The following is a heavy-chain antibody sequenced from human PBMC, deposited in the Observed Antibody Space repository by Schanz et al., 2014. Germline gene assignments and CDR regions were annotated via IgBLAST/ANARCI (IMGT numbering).Heavy chain of an antibody. V-gene: IGHV3-11*01. D-gene: IGHD7-27*01. Sequence: QVQLLESGGGLFKPGGSLRLSCAGSGFTFADYYMNWLRQAPGKGLEWLSYISRDGTTSYYADSVKGRFTISRDNAKNSLYLEITSLRGEDTAVYYCARENLNWEAFDIWGQGTVVTVSS. J-gene: IGHJ3*02. CDR2: ISRDGTTS. CDR3: ARENLNWEAFDI. CDR1: GFTFADYY.